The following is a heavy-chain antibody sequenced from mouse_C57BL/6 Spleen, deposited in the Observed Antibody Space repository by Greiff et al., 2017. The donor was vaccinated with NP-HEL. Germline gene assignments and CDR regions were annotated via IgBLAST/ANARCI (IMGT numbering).Heavy chain of an antibody. CDR1: GYTFTSYW. CDR3: ARSGNYVRAMDY. CDR2: IDPSDSYT. D-gene: IGHD2-1*01. V-gene: IGHV1-69*01. J-gene: IGHJ4*01. Sequence: QVQLQQPGAELVMPGASVKLSCKASGYTFTSYWMHWVKQRPGQGLEWIGEIDPSDSYTNYNQKFKGKSTLTVDNSSSTAYMPLSSLTSEDSAVYYCARSGNYVRAMDYWGQGTSVTVSS.